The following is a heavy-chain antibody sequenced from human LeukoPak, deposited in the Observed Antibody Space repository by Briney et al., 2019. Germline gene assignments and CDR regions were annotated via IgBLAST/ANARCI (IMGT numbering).Heavy chain of an antibody. D-gene: IGHD4-17*01. CDR2: FDPEDGET. CDR3: ATKDYGDYERDFDY. CDR1: GYTLTKLS. V-gene: IGHV1-24*01. Sequence: ASVKVSCKGSGYTLTKLSMHWVRQAPGKGLEWMGGFDPEDGETIYAQKFQGRVTMTEDTSTDTAYMELSSLRSEDTAVYYCATKDYGDYERDFDYWGQGTLVTVSS. J-gene: IGHJ4*02.